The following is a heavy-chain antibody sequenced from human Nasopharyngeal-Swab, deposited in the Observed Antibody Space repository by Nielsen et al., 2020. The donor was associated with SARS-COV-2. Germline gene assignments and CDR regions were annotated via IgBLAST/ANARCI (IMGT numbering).Heavy chain of an antibody. J-gene: IGHJ6*02. V-gene: IGHV4-34*01. CDR3: ARGFAWNDYVWGSYRFHHGLDV. D-gene: IGHD3-16*02. Sequence: SETLSLTCAVYGGSFSGYYWGWIRQPPGKGLEWIGEINHSGSTNYNPSLKSRLTISVDTFKNQFSLKLSSVTAADTAVYYCARGFAWNDYVWGSYRFHHGLDVWGQGTTVTVSS. CDR2: INHSGST. CDR1: GGSFSGYY.